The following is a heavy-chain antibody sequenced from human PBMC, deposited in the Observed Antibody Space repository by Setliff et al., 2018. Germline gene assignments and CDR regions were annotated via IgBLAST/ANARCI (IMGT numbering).Heavy chain of an antibody. CDR1: GYTFTRNG. Sequence: KVSCTASGYTFTRNGINWVRQAPGQGLEWMGWISVYNGNTHYAQKFQGRVTMTTDTSTTTAYMDLRSLRSDDTAVYYRASSVDYYDRSGYPYAMDVWGQGTTVTVSS. V-gene: IGHV1-18*01. J-gene: IGHJ6*02. D-gene: IGHD3-22*01. CDR3: ASSVDYYDRSGYPYAMDV. CDR2: ISVYNGNT.